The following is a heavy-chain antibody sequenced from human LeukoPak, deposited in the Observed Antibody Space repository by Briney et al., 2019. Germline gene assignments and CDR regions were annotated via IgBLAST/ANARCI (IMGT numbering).Heavy chain of an antibody. D-gene: IGHD1-26*01. J-gene: IGHJ4*02. V-gene: IGHV4-39*01. CDR3: AISRYSGSYYAVDY. CDR2: IFYSGST. CDR1: GGSISNSIYS. Sequence: PSETLSLTCTVSGGSISNSIYSWGWIRQPPGKGLEWIGSIFYSGSTYYSPSLKSRVTISVDTSKNQFSLKLSSVTAADTAVYYCAISRYSGSYYAVDYWGQGALVTVSS.